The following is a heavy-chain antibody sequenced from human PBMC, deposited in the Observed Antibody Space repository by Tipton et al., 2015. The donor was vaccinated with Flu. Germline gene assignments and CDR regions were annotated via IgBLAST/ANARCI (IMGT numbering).Heavy chain of an antibody. J-gene: IGHJ5*02. CDR1: GGSISSYY. V-gene: IGHV4-4*07. Sequence: TLSLTCTVSGGSISSYYWGWIRQPAGKGLEWIGRIYTSGSTNYNPSLKSRVTMSVDTSKNQFSLKLSSVTAADTAVYYCARDTDYKARFDPWGQGTLVTVSS. CDR2: IYTSGST. D-gene: IGHD4-11*01. CDR3: ARDTDYKARFDP.